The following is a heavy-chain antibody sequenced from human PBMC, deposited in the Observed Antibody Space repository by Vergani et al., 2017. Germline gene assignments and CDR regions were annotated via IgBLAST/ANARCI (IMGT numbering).Heavy chain of an antibody. J-gene: IGHJ4*02. V-gene: IGHV4-31*03. Sequence: QVQLQESGPGLVKPSQTLSLTCSVSGGSFSSAGYYWSWIRQHPGKGLEWIGYIFYSGSTYYNPSLKSRVTISVDTSKNQFSLNLNSVTAADTAVYFCAGGRSATGTTDYFDYWGQGTLVTVSS. CDR2: IFYSGST. CDR1: GGSFSSAGYY. CDR3: AGGRSATGTTDYFDY. D-gene: IGHD4-17*01.